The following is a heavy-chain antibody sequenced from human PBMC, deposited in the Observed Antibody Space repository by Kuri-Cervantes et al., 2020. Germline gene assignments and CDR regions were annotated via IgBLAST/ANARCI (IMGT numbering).Heavy chain of an antibody. CDR3: ARVYRIAAADAIFDY. V-gene: IGHV4-31*03. D-gene: IGHD6-13*01. CDR1: GGSISSGGYY. CDR2: IYYSGST. J-gene: IGHJ4*02. Sequence: SETLSLTCTVSGGSISSGGYYWSWIRQHPGKGLEWIGYIYYSGSTYYNPSLKSRVTISVDTSKNQFSLKLSSVTAADTAVYYCARVYRIAAADAIFDYWGQGTLVTVSS.